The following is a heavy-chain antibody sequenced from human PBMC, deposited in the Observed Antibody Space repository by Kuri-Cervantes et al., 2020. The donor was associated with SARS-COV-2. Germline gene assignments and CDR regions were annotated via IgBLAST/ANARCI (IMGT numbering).Heavy chain of an antibody. Sequence: SETLSLTCAVFSASLNTYSWSWIRQPPGKGLEWIGEINHSGGTKYKASLKGRVSISVGASKNQISLKLTSATAADAAVYYCARGHIGVVPSPFLGLGPHSYYYHMDVWGQGTTVTVSS. J-gene: IGHJ6*02. CDR2: INHSGGT. D-gene: IGHD2-2*01. CDR1: SASLNTYS. V-gene: IGHV4-34*01. CDR3: ARGHIGVVPSPFLGLGPHSYYYHMDV.